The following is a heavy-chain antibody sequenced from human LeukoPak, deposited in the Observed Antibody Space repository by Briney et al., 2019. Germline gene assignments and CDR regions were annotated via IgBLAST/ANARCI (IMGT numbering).Heavy chain of an antibody. V-gene: IGHV1-2*04. D-gene: IGHD5-12*01. CDR3: ARAKYSHDAFDI. CDR1: GYTFTGYY. J-gene: IGHJ3*02. Sequence: ASVKVSCKASGYTFTGYYLHWVRQAPGQGLEWMGWINPNSGGTNYAQKFQGWVTMTRDTPISTAYMELSRLTSDDTAVYYCARAKYSHDAFDIWGQGTMVTVSS. CDR2: INPNSGGT.